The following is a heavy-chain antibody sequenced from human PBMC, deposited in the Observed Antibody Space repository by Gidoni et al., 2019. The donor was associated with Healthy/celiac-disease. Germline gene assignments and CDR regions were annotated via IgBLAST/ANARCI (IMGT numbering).Heavy chain of an antibody. V-gene: IGHV3-53*01. CDR3: ARDWRWLHQSTVT. Sequence: EVQLVESGGGLIQPGGSLRISCAAPGFTVSSNYTRWVRQAPGKGLEWVSVIYSGGSTYYADSVKGRFTISRDNSKNTLYLQMNGLRAEDTAVYYCARDWRWLHQSTVTWGQGTLVTVSS. D-gene: IGHD4-4*01. CDR2: IYSGGST. J-gene: IGHJ5*02. CDR1: GFTVSSNY.